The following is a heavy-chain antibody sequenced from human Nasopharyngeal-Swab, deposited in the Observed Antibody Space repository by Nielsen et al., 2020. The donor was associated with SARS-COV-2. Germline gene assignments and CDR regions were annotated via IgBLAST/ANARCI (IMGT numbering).Heavy chain of an antibody. V-gene: IGHV4-61*02. Sequence: SETLSLTCTVSGGSISSGSYYWSWIRQPAGKGLEWIGRIYTSGSTNYNPPLKRRVTISVDTSKNQISQKMSSVTAADTAVYYCARAPAQGSGWYYFDYWGQGTLVTVSS. CDR2: IYTSGST. J-gene: IGHJ4*02. CDR1: GGSISSGSYY. CDR3: ARAPAQGSGWYYFDY. D-gene: IGHD6-19*01.